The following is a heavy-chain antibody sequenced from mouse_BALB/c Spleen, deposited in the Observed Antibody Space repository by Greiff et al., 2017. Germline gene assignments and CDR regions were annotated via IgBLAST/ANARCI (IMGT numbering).Heavy chain of an antibody. CDR3: ARSTYRSFDY. CDR2: INPSTGYT. CDR1: GYTFTSYW. D-gene: IGHD2-14*01. V-gene: IGHV1-7*01. J-gene: IGHJ2*01. Sequence: VQLQESGAELAKPGASVKMSCKASGYTFTSYWMHWVKQRPGQGLEWIGYINPSTGYTEYNQKFKDKATLTADKSSSTAYMQLSSLTSEDSAVYYCARSTYRSFDYWGQGTTLTVSS.